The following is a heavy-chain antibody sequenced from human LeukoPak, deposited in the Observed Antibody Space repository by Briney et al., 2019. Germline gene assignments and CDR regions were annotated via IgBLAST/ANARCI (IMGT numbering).Heavy chain of an antibody. CDR2: IYYSGST. V-gene: IGHV4-39*01. CDR1: GGSISSSSYY. D-gene: IGHD6-13*01. Sequence: SETLSLTCTVSGGSISSSSYYWGWIRQPPGKRLEWIGSIYYSGSTYYNPSLKSRVTISVDTSKNQFSLKLSSVTAADTAVYYCARHTGIAAAGPGWDFDYWGQGTLVTVSS. J-gene: IGHJ4*02. CDR3: ARHTGIAAAGPGWDFDY.